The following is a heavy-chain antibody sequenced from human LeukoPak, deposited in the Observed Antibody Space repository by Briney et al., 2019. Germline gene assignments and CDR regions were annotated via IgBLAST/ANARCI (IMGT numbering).Heavy chain of an antibody. Sequence: GGSLRLSCAASGFTFRSYWMSWVRQAPGKGLEWVGFIRSKPYGGTIEYAPSVKGRFTISRDDSKSIAYLQMNSLKTEDTAMYYCTRGAGGVSGYCSGGSCNIDYWGQGTLVTVSS. V-gene: IGHV3-49*04. D-gene: IGHD2-15*01. J-gene: IGHJ4*02. CDR1: GFTFRSYW. CDR3: TRGAGGVSGYCSGGSCNIDY. CDR2: IRSKPYGGTI.